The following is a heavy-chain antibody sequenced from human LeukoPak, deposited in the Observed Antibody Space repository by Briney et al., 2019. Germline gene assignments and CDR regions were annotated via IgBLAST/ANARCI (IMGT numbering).Heavy chain of an antibody. Sequence: GRPLRLSCAASGFTFSSYGMHWVRQAPGKGLEWVAVIWYDGSNKYYVDSVKGRFTISRDNAKNSLYLQMNSLRAEDTAVYYCAKNLIAARRPYYYYGMDVWGQGTTVTVSS. CDR1: GFTFSSYG. CDR3: AKNLIAARRPYYYYGMDV. J-gene: IGHJ6*02. V-gene: IGHV3-33*03. CDR2: IWYDGSNK. D-gene: IGHD6-6*01.